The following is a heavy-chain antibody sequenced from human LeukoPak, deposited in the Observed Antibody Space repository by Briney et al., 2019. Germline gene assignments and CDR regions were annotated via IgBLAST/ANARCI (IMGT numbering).Heavy chain of an antibody. J-gene: IGHJ6*02. Sequence: GGSLIHSCAASGFTFSSYAMSWVRQAPGKGLEWVSAISGSGGSTYYADSVKGRITISRDNSKNTLYLQMNSLRAEDTAVYYCARTRDSSSGTNSYYYYYGMDVWGQGTTVTVSS. CDR1: GFTFSSYA. CDR3: ARTRDSSSGTNSYYYYYGMDV. CDR2: ISGSGGST. V-gene: IGHV3-23*01. D-gene: IGHD6-13*01.